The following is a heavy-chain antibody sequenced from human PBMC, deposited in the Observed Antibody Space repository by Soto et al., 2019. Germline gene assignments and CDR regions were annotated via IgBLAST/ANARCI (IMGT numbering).Heavy chain of an antibody. D-gene: IGHD3-22*01. CDR2: INHSGST. CDR1: GGSFSGYY. V-gene: IGHV4-34*01. CDR3: ATNFASYYDSSGSQNYYFDY. Sequence: PSETLSLTCAVYGGSFSGYYWSWIRQPPGKGLEWIGEINHSGSTNYNPSLKSRVTISVDTSKSQFSLKLSSVTAADTAVYYCATNFASYYDSSGSQNYYFDYWGQGALVTVSS. J-gene: IGHJ4*02.